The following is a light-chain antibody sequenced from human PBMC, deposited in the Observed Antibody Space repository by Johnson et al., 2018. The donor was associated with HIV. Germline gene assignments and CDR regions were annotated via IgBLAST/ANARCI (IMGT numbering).Light chain of an antibody. CDR1: SSNIGNNY. J-gene: IGLJ1*01. V-gene: IGLV1-51*01. CDR3: GVWDTRLCVGVV. CDR2: DNN. Sequence: QSVLTQPPSVSAAPGQKVTISCSGSSSNIGNNYVSWYQQLPGTAPKLLIFDNNKRPSGIPDRFSGSKSGTSATLGITGLKTGDEADYYCGVWDTRLCVGVVFGTGTKVTVL.